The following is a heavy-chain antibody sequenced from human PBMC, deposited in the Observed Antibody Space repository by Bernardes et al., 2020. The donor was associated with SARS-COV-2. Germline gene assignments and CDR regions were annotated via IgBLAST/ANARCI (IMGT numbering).Heavy chain of an antibody. D-gene: IGHD3-22*01. V-gene: IGHV4-39*01. J-gene: IGHJ4*02. CDR2: IYYSGST. CDR1: VGSISSSSYY. Sequence: SETLSLTCTVSVGSISSSSYYWGWIRQPPGKGLEWIVSIYYSGSTYYNPSLKSRVTISVDTSKNQFSLKLSSVTAADTAVYYCARGDGITMIVVGYFDYWGQGTLVTVSS. CDR3: ARGDGITMIVVGYFDY.